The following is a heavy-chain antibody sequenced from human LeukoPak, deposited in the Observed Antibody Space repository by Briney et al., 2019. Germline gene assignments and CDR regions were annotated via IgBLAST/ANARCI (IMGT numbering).Heavy chain of an antibody. D-gene: IGHD3-22*01. V-gene: IGHV3-23*01. CDR3: AKHKHDSGGYSGGLDD. CDR1: GFSFSIHA. J-gene: IGHJ4*02. Sequence: GGSLRLSCAASGFSFSIHAMSWVRQAPGKGLEWVSAITPSGDMSLYADSVKGRFTMSRDNSKNTLYLQMNSLRAEDTALYYCAKHKHDSGGYSGGLDDWGQGTLVTVSS. CDR2: ITPSGDMS.